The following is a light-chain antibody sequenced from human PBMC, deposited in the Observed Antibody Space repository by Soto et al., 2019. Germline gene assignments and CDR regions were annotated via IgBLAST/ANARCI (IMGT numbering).Light chain of an antibody. CDR1: SSDVRRYNR. Sequence: QSALTQPPSVSGSPGQSVTISCTGTSSDVRRYNRVSWYQQPPGTAPKLMIYEVNNRPSGVPDRFSGSKSGNTASLTISGLQAEDEADYYCSSYTSSSTFVFGTGTKLTVL. V-gene: IGLV2-18*02. J-gene: IGLJ1*01. CDR2: EVN. CDR3: SSYTSSSTFV.